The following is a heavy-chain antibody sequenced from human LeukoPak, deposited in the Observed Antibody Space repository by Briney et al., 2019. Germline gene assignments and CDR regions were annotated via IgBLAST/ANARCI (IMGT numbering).Heavy chain of an antibody. CDR2: ISGNGGST. V-gene: IGHV3-23*01. Sequence: GGSLRLSCAASGFTFSNYAMTWVRQAPGKGLEWVSDISGNGGSTYYADSVKGRFTISRDNSKNTLYVQMSSLRAEDTAVYYCAKGTRGYNYGAADYWGQGTLVTVSS. D-gene: IGHD5-18*01. CDR3: AKGTRGYNYGAADY. CDR1: GFTFSNYA. J-gene: IGHJ4*02.